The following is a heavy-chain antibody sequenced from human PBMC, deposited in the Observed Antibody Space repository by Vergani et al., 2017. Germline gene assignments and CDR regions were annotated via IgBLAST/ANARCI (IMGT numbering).Heavy chain of an antibody. V-gene: IGHV4-61*02. CDR1: GGSISSGSYY. CDR3: ARQANRTPYYYYYYMDV. CDR2: IYTSGST. Sequence: QVQLQESGPGLVKPSQTLSLTCTVSGGSISSGSYYWSWIRQPAGKGLEWIGRIYTSGSTNYNPSLKSRVTISVDTSKNQFSLKLSSVTAADTAVYYCARQANRTPYYYYYYMDVWGKGTTVTVSS. J-gene: IGHJ6*03. D-gene: IGHD1-14*01.